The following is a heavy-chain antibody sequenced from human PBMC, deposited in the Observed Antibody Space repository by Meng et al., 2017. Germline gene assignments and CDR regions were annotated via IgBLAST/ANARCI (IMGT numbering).Heavy chain of an antibody. V-gene: IGHV3-23*01. CDR3: AKDQSGSYDPWFDP. Sequence: GEALKISCAASGFTFSNAWMSWVRQAPGKGLEWVSAISGSGGSTYYADSVKGRFTISRDNSKNTLYLQMNSLRAEDTAVYYCAKDQSGSYDPWFDPWGQGTLVTVSS. D-gene: IGHD1-26*01. CDR2: ISGSGGST. J-gene: IGHJ5*02. CDR1: GFTFSNAW.